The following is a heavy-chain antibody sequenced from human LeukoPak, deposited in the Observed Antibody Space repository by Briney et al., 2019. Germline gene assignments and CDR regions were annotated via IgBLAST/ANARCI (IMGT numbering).Heavy chain of an antibody. D-gene: IGHD6-19*01. J-gene: IGHJ5*02. Sequence: PSETLSLTCTVSGGSISSGGYYWSWIRQHPGKGLEWIGYIYYSGSTYYNPSLKSRVTISVDTSKNQFSLKLSSVTAADTAVYYCARDLGIAVGPPRGWFDPWGQGTLVTVSS. CDR1: GGSISSGGYY. CDR3: ARDLGIAVGPPRGWFDP. CDR2: IYYSGST. V-gene: IGHV4-31*03.